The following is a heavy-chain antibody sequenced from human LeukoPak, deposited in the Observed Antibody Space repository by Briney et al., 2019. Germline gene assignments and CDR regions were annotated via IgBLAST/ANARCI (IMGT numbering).Heavy chain of an antibody. D-gene: IGHD3-10*01. CDR3: AKGSRWSGEEHGMDV. Sequence: GGSLRLSCAASGFTFSSYAMHWVRQAPGKGLEWVAVISYDGSNKYYADSVKGRFTISRDNSKNTLYLQMNSLRAEDTAVYYCAKGSRWSGEEHGMDVWGQGTTVTVSS. CDR1: GFTFSSYA. J-gene: IGHJ6*02. CDR2: ISYDGSNK. V-gene: IGHV3-30-3*01.